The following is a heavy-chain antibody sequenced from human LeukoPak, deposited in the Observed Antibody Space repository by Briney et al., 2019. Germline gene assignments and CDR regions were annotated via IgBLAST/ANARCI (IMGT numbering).Heavy chain of an antibody. V-gene: IGHV3-11*01. CDR1: GFPFSHYY. Sequence: GVPLRLPCAASGFPFSHYYMSWLRQAPGKGLEGVSYISSSASTIYYADSVNGRFTNTRNNSNNMVYLQMNSLRAEDTALYYCARLPYDFWSGSLDYWGQGTLVTVSS. CDR3: ARLPYDFWSGSLDY. CDR2: ISSSASTI. D-gene: IGHD3-3*01. J-gene: IGHJ4*02.